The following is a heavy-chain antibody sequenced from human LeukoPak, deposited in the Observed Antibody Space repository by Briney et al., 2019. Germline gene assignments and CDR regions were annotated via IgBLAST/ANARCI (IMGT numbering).Heavy chain of an antibody. CDR1: GYTFTNYG. Sequence: RAAVTVSCKASGYTFTNYGISWVRQAPGQGLEWMGWISAYNGNTNYTLKLHGRLTMTTDTSTTTAYMELRSLRSDDTAVYYCARGGVDCSGGSCPALNFFDPWGQGTLVTVSS. J-gene: IGHJ5*02. V-gene: IGHV1-18*01. D-gene: IGHD2-15*01. CDR3: ARGGVDCSGGSCPALNFFDP. CDR2: ISAYNGNT.